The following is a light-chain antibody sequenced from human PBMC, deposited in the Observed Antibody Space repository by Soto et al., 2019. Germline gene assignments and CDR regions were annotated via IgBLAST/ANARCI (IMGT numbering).Light chain of an antibody. J-gene: IGKJ1*01. CDR3: QQCNSYPKT. CDR1: QSISIW. V-gene: IGKV1-5*01. CDR2: DAS. Sequence: DIQMTQSPSTLSASVGDRVTITCRASQSISIWLAWYQQKPGNAPKLLIYDASSVESGVPSRFSGSGSGTEFTLTISSLQPDDFATYYCQQCNSYPKTFGQGTKVDIK.